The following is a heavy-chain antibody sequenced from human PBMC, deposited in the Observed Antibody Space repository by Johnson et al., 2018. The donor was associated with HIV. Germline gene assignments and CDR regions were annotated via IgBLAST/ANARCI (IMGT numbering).Heavy chain of an antibody. CDR3: ARDNGAVAGPEGAFDI. V-gene: IGHV3-23*04. CDR2: ISGSGGST. D-gene: IGHD6-19*01. Sequence: VQLVESGGGVVQPGRSLRLSCAASGFTFSSYAIHWVRQAPGKGLEWVSAISGSGGSTYYADSVKGRFTISRDNSKNTLYLQMNSLRAEDPAVYYCARDNGAVAGPEGAFDIWGQGTMVTVSS. CDR1: GFTFSSYA. J-gene: IGHJ3*02.